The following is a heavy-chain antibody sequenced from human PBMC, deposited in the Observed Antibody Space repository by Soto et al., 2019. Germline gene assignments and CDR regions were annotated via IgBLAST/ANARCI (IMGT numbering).Heavy chain of an antibody. Sequence: QVQLVQSGAEVKKPGASVEISCKASGYTFIGYYIHWVRQAPGQGLEWMGWINPNSGATTYAQDFQGRVPMTRERSISTAYMELSRLTSDDTAVYYGARAAIVAAATLSLEFWGQGTLITVSS. V-gene: IGHV1-2*02. D-gene: IGHD6-13*01. CDR2: INPNSGAT. CDR3: ARAAIVAAATLSLEF. J-gene: IGHJ4*02. CDR1: GYTFIGYY.